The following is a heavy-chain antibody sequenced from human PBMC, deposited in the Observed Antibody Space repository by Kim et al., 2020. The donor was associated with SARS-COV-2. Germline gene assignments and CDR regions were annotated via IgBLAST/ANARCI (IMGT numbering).Heavy chain of an antibody. CDR3: ATDLEQWLASRYFYGMDV. Sequence: GGSLRLSCAASGFTFRNYALHWVRQAPGKVLEWVALISYDGSNKYYAYSVKGRFTISRDNSKDTLYLHMNSLRIDDTALYCCATDLEQWLASRYFYGMDVWGKGPTVTVSS. V-gene: IGHV3-30*04. CDR2: ISYDGSNK. CDR1: GFTFRNYA. D-gene: IGHD6-19*01. J-gene: IGHJ6*04.